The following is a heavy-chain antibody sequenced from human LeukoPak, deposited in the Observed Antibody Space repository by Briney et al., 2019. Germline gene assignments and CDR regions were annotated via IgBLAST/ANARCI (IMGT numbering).Heavy chain of an antibody. Sequence: GGSLRLSCAASGFTLSSYAMSWVRQGPGKGLEWVSGINWNGIRTTYADSVKGRFTISRDNAKNSLYLQMDSLRAEDTAFYYCARAPLTRYWYESSFDHDTFYYYMDVWGKGTTVTVSS. V-gene: IGHV3-20*04. D-gene: IGHD3-22*01. CDR2: INWNGIRT. CDR1: GFTLSSYA. CDR3: ARAPLTRYWYESSFDHDTFYYYMDV. J-gene: IGHJ6*03.